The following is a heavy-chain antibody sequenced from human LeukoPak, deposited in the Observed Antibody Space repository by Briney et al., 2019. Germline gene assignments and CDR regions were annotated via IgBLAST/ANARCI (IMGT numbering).Heavy chain of an antibody. V-gene: IGHV1-24*01. D-gene: IGHD1-26*01. J-gene: IGHJ4*02. CDR2: FDAERGET. CDR1: VHSLTKFS. Sequence: ASVKVSSKVSVHSLTKFSMEWVRQAPGKGLEWMGGFDAERGETIHAQKFQGRFTMTEDTSTDTAYMELNSLTSEDTAVYYCATGSIVYDFWGQGTLVTVSS. CDR3: ATGSIVYDF.